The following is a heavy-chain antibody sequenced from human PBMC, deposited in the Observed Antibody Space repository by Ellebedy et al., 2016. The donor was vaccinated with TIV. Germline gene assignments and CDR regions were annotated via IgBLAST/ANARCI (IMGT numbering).Heavy chain of an antibody. CDR2: ITSNGGGI. Sequence: GESLKISCSASGFSFSSYTMNWVRQAPGKGLEYVSGITSNGGGIYYADSVKGRFIISRDNSRNTVYLQMSSLRADDTAVYYCVKDVLHGAMVREVIITDQFDYWGQGTLVTVSS. D-gene: IGHD3-10*01. V-gene: IGHV3-64D*08. CDR3: VKDVLHGAMVREVIITDQFDY. CDR1: GFSFSSYT. J-gene: IGHJ4*02.